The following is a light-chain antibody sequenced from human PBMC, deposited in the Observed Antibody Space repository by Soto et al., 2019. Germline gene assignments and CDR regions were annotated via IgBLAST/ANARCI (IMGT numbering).Light chain of an antibody. V-gene: IGLV2-23*02. CDR2: EVS. Sequence: QSALTQPASVSGSPGQSITISCTGTSSDVGSYNLVSWYQQHPRKAPKLMIYEVSKRPSGVSNRFSGSKSGNTASLNISGLQAEDDADYYCCSYAGSSPYVFGTGTKLTVL. J-gene: IGLJ1*01. CDR3: CSYAGSSPYV. CDR1: SSDVGSYNL.